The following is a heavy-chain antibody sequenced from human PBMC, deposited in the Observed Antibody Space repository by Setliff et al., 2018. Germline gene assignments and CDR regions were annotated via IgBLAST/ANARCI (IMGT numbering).Heavy chain of an antibody. CDR2: IRFDGGNK. CDR3: ERLALTCYDRSGYYYALEYYYYMDV. Sequence: PGGSLRLSCAASGFTFSAYGMHWVRQAPGKGLVWVAFIRFDGGNKYYADSWKGRFTISRDNANQSLYLQMNSLRAEDTAVYYCERLALTCYDRSGYYYALEYYYYMDVWGKGTTVTVSS. J-gene: IGHJ6*03. D-gene: IGHD3-22*01. V-gene: IGHV3-30*02. CDR1: GFTFSAYG.